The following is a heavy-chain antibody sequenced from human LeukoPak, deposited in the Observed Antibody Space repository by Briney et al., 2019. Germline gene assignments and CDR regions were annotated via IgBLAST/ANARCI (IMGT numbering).Heavy chain of an antibody. V-gene: IGHV3-48*04. J-gene: IGHJ4*02. CDR3: AKLGRNYFDY. CDR2: ISSSSSTI. Sequence: GRSLRLSCAASGFTFSSYAMHWVRQAPGKGLEWVSYISSSSSTIYYADSVKGRFTISRDNAKNSLYLQMNSLRAEDTAVYYCAKLGRNYFDYWGQGTLVTVSS. CDR1: GFTFSSYA. D-gene: IGHD3-10*01.